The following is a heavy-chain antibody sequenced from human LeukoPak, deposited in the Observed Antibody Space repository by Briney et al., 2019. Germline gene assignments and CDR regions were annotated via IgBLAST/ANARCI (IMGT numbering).Heavy chain of an antibody. J-gene: IGHJ5*02. CDR3: ARSITIFGVVIMAWFDP. CDR1: GYSFTSYW. D-gene: IGHD3-3*01. Sequence: GESLKISCKGSGYSFTSYWIDWVRQMPGKGLEWMGIIYPGDSDTRYSPSFQGQVTISADKSISTAYLQWSSLKASDTAMYYCARSITIFGVVIMAWFDPWGQGTLVTVSS. CDR2: IYPGDSDT. V-gene: IGHV5-51*01.